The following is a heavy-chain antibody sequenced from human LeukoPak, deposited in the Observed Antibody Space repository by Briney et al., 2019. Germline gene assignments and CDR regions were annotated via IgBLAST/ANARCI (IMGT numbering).Heavy chain of an antibody. Sequence: NSSETLSLTCTVSGGSISSYYWSWIRQPPGKGLEWLGYIYYSGSTNYNPSLKSRVTISVDTSKNQFSLKLSSVTAADTAVYYCARDPGYYDSSGYLIYWYFDLWGRGTLVTVSS. V-gene: IGHV4-59*01. CDR1: GGSISSYY. CDR3: ARDPGYYDSSGYLIYWYFDL. J-gene: IGHJ2*01. D-gene: IGHD3-22*01. CDR2: IYYSGST.